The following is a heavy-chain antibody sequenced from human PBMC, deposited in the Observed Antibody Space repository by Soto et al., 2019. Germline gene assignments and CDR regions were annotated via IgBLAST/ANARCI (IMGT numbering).Heavy chain of an antibody. V-gene: IGHV4-59*08. D-gene: IGHD6-6*01. CDR1: GGSISSYY. J-gene: IGHJ6*03. CDR2: IYYSGST. Sequence: SETLSLTCTVSGGSISSYYWSWIRQPPGKGLEWIGYIYYSGSTNYNPSLKSRVTISVDTSKNQFSLKLSSVTAADTAVYYCARTLSSSPYYYYYMDVWGKGTTVTVSS. CDR3: ARTLSSSPYYYYYMDV.